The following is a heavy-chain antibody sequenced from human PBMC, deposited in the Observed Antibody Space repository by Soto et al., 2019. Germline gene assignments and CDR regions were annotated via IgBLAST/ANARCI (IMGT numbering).Heavy chain of an antibody. D-gene: IGHD6-13*01. CDR2: ISWNSGSI. CDR3: AKGQLAYYYYYGMDV. CDR1: GFTFDDYA. J-gene: IGHJ6*02. V-gene: IGHV3-9*01. Sequence: GGSLRLSCAASGFTFDDYAMHWVRQAPGKGLEWVSGISWNSGSIGYADSVKGRFTISRDNAKNSLYLQMNSLRAEDTALYYCAKGQLAYYYYYGMDVWGQATTVTVSS.